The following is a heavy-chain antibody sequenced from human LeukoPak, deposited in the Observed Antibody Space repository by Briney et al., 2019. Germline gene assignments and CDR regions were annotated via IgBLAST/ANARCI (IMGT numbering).Heavy chain of an antibody. V-gene: IGHV4-38-2*01. CDR1: DYSINSGHY. Sequence: SETLSLTCAVCDYSINSGHYWGWIRQPPGKGLEWIGSIYHSGRTYYNPSLKSRVTTSVDTSKNQFSLKLTSVTAADTAVYYCARHASPDIVIVPAATFDYWGQGTLVTVSS. D-gene: IGHD2-2*01. CDR2: IYHSGRT. CDR3: ARHASPDIVIVPAATFDY. J-gene: IGHJ4*02.